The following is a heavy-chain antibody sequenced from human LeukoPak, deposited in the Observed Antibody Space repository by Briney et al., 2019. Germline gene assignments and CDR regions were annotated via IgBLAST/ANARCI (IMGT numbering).Heavy chain of an antibody. Sequence: GGSLRLSCAASGFTFSSYAMSWARRAPGEGLEGVTGISGSGSSTYYADSVKGRFTISRDNSKNTLDLQMNSLRAEDTAVYYCAKGRMTLYNNGMDVWGQGTTVTVSS. CDR3: AKGRMTLYNNGMDV. D-gene: IGHD1-14*01. J-gene: IGHJ6*02. CDR2: ISGSGSST. V-gene: IGHV3-23*01. CDR1: GFTFSSYA.